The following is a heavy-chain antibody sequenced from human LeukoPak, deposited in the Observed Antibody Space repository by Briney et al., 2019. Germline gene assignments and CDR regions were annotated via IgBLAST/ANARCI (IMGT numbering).Heavy chain of an antibody. CDR3: AKGPLTEVAGTTWDY. V-gene: IGHV3-23*01. CDR2: ISGGGSGT. D-gene: IGHD6-19*01. CDR1: GFTFSRHA. J-gene: IGHJ4*02. Sequence: GGSLRLSCAASGFTFSRHAMGWVRQFPGKGLEWVSAISGGGSGTYYADSVKGRFTISRDNSKNTLHLQMNSLRADDTAVYYCAKGPLTEVAGTTWDYWGQGALVTVSS.